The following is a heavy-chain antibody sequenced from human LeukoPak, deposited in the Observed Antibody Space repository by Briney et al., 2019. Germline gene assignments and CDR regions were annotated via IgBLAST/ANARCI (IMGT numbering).Heavy chain of an antibody. CDR3: AKDYTAYYDFWSGYWNY. D-gene: IGHD3-3*01. Sequence: GGSLRLSCAASGLTFSTYGMNWVRQAPGEGLEWVAFIRFDGSDKYYADSVKGRFTISRDNSKNTLYLQMNSLRAEDTAVYYCAKDYTAYYDFWSGYWNYWGQGTLVTVSS. CDR2: IRFDGSDK. CDR1: GLTFSTYG. V-gene: IGHV3-30*02. J-gene: IGHJ4*02.